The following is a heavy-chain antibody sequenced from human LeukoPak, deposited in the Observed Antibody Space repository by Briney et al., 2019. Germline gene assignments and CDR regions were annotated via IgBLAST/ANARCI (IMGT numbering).Heavy chain of an antibody. V-gene: IGHV3-49*03. CDR3: AKTGYSSGWTFDY. CDR2: IRSKAYGGTT. Sequence: GGSLRLSCTASGFTFGDYAMSWFRQAPGKGLEWVGFIRSKAYGGTTEYAASVKGGFTISRDDSKSIAYLQMNSLKTEDTAVYYCAKTGYSSGWTFDYWGQGTLVTVSS. J-gene: IGHJ4*02. D-gene: IGHD6-19*01. CDR1: GFTFGDYA.